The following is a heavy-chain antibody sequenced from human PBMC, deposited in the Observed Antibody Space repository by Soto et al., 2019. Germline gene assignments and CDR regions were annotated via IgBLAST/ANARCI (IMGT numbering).Heavy chain of an antibody. D-gene: IGHD3-22*01. CDR2: IIPILGIA. V-gene: IGHV1-69*08. J-gene: IGHJ5*02. CDR3: ARDLDYYDSSGYLIPNWFDP. CDR1: GGTFSSYT. Sequence: QVQLVQSGAEVKKPGSSVKVSCKASGGTFSSYTISWVRQAPGQGLEWMGRIIPILGIANYAQKFQGRVTITADKSTSTAYMELSSLRSEDTAVYYCARDLDYYDSSGYLIPNWFDPWGQGTLVTVSS.